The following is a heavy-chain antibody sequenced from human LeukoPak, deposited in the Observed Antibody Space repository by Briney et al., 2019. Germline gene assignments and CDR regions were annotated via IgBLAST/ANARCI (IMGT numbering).Heavy chain of an antibody. CDR3: AREMAVVRGIIGGDDYYYGMDV. V-gene: IGHV4-30-4*01. Sequence: PSQTLSLSCTVSGDSISSGDYYWSWVRQSPGKGLEWIGYIYYTGSTHYNSSLKSRVTISVDTSKNQFSLKLSSVTAADTAVYYCAREMAVVRGIIGGDDYYYGMDVWGQGTTVTVSS. CDR1: GDSISSGDYY. CDR2: IYYTGST. J-gene: IGHJ6*02. D-gene: IGHD3-10*01.